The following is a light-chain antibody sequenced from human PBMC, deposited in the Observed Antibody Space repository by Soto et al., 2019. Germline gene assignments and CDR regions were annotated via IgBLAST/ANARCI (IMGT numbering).Light chain of an antibody. CDR1: QSVSSSY. CDR2: GAS. CDR3: QQYGSSRT. J-gene: IGKJ1*01. V-gene: IGKV3-20*01. Sequence: IVLTQSPGTLSLSPEERATLSFRASQSVSSSYLAWYQQKPGQAPRLLIYGASSRATGIPDRFSGSGSGTDFTLTISRLEPEDFAVYYCQQYGSSRTFGQGTKVDIK.